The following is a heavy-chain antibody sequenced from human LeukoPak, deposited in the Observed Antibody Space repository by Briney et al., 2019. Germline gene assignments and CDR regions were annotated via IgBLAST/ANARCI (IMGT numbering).Heavy chain of an antibody. V-gene: IGHV3-53*01. J-gene: IGHJ4*02. CDR2: IYSGGST. CDR3: ATSPAKYYFDY. CDR1: GFISTSNY. Sequence: GGSLRLSCASSGFISTSNYMSWVRQAPGKGLEWVSIIYSGGSTYYADSVKGRFTISRDSSKNTLYFQMSSLRAEDTAVYYCATSPAKYYFDYWGQGTLVTVSS.